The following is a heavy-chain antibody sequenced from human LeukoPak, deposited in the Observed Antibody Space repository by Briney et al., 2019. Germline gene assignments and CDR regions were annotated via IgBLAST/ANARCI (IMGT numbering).Heavy chain of an antibody. D-gene: IGHD6-13*01. CDR2: ISAYNGNT. CDR3: ARGVMGEQRLVVPYYMDV. V-gene: IGHV1-18*01. J-gene: IGHJ6*03. CDR1: GYTFTSYG. Sequence: ASVKVSCKASGYTFTSYGISWVRQAPGQGLEWMGWISAYNGNTNYAQKLQGRVTMTTDTSTSTAYMELRSLRSDDTAVYYCARGVMGEQRLVVPYYMDVWGKGTTVTISS.